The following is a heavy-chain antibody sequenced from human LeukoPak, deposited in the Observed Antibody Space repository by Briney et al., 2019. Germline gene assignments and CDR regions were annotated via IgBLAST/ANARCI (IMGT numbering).Heavy chain of an antibody. CDR2: FSSGGSA. CDR1: GGSISSSSYY. Sequence: SETLSLTCIVPGGSISSSSYYWAWIPHSPGTGLEWIGTFSSGGSAYYNPSLTSRVSISKDTSDNQFSLRLYSVTAADTAVYYCARKQTGTMYDVWGQGTQVTVSS. V-gene: IGHV4-39*07. CDR3: ARKQTGTMYDV. J-gene: IGHJ4*02. D-gene: IGHD1-7*01.